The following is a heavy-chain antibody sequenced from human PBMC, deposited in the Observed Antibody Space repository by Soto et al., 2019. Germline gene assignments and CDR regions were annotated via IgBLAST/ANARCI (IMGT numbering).Heavy chain of an antibody. Sequence: EVQLVESGGGLVQPGGSLTLSCAGSGFAFSGSTIHWVRQASGKGLEWVGRIRSKANSYATAYAASVKGRFIISRDDSKPTAYLQMSSLKIEDAAVYYCFRENYFPYHGMDVWGQGPTVTVSS. V-gene: IGHV3-73*02. CDR1: GFAFSGST. CDR2: IRSKANSYAT. CDR3: FRENYFPYHGMDV. D-gene: IGHD1-7*01. J-gene: IGHJ6*02.